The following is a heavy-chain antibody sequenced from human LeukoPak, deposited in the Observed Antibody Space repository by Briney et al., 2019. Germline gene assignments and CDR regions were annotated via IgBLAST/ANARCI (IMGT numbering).Heavy chain of an antibody. Sequence: SETLSLTCAVSGYSVSAGYYWGWRRPSPGEGLEWIGSISHRGTTYHNPSLKSRIIISLDTSKNQFSLSLSSVTAADTATYYCTREPAGTIVDDWGQGTLVTVSS. D-gene: IGHD6-13*01. CDR1: GYSVSAGYY. CDR2: ISHRGTT. J-gene: IGHJ1*01. CDR3: TREPAGTIVDD. V-gene: IGHV4-38-2*02.